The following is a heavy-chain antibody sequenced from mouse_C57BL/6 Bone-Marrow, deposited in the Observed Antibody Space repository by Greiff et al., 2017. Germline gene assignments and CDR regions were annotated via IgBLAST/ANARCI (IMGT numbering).Heavy chain of an antibody. Sequence: QVQLQQPGAELVKPGASVKLSCKASGYTFTSYWMHWVKQRPGQGLEWIGMIHPNSGSTNYNEKFKSKATLTVDKSSSTAYMQLSSLTSEDSAVYYCAIHYYGSSYVYWYFDVWGTGTTVTVSS. D-gene: IGHD1-1*01. CDR3: AIHYYGSSYVYWYFDV. J-gene: IGHJ1*03. V-gene: IGHV1-64*01. CDR2: IHPNSGST. CDR1: GYTFTSYW.